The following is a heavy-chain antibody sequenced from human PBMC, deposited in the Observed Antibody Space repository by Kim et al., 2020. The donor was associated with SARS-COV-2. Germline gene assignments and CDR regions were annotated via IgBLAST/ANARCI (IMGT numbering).Heavy chain of an antibody. V-gene: IGHV4-38-2*02. J-gene: IGHJ4*02. Sequence: SETLSLTCTVSGYSISSGYYWGWIRQPPGKGLEWIGSIYHSGSTYYNASLKSRVTISVDTSKNQFSLKLSSVTAADTAVYYCAREGRGRYFDWLSLDYWGQGTLVTVSS. CDR1: GYSISSGYY. CDR3: AREGRGRYFDWLSLDY. D-gene: IGHD3-9*01. CDR2: IYHSGST.